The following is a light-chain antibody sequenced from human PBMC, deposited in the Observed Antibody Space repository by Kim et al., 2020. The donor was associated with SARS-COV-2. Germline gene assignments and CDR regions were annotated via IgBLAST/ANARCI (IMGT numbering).Light chain of an antibody. J-gene: IGKJ5*01. Sequence: DIQMTQSPSTVTASVGDRVTNTCRVSQSLSSWMAWYQQKQGKAPKLLIYQTSSLQRGVPSRFSGSVSGTEFTLTINSLQPDDFATYYFQQYHSYPCAFGRGTRLEIK. CDR3: QQYHSYPCA. CDR2: QTS. V-gene: IGKV1-5*03. CDR1: QSLSSW.